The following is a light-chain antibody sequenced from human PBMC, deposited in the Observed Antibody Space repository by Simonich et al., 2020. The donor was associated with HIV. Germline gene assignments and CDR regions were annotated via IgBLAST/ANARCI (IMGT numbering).Light chain of an antibody. CDR2: AAS. CDR1: QSVNSN. Sequence: EIVLTQSPATLSLSPGERATLSCRASQSVNSNLAWYQQKPGLPPRLLIYAASTRATGIPARFSGSGSGTEFTLTISGMQSEDFVVYYCQQYNNWLYTFGQGTKLEIK. V-gene: IGKV3-15*01. J-gene: IGKJ2*01. CDR3: QQYNNWLYT.